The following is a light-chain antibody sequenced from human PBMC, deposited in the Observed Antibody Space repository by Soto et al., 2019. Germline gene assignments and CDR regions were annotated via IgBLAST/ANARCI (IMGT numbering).Light chain of an antibody. CDR1: QSISVR. CDR2: DAS. CDR3: QQYDRSSPT. J-gene: IGKJ2*01. Sequence: DIEMTQSPSTLSASVGDGVTLTCRASQSISVRLAWYQQNPGKAPKFLIYDASSLETGLPSRFSGSGSGTEFTLTIRSLQHDYFATYYCQQYDRSSPTFGQGTKLQIK. V-gene: IGKV1-5*01.